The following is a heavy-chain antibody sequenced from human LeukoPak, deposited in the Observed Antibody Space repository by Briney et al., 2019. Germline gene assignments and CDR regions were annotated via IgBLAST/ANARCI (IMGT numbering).Heavy chain of an antibody. V-gene: IGHV4-31*03. D-gene: IGHD3-22*01. CDR1: GGSISSGGYY. Sequence: SETLSLTCTVSGGSISSGGYYWSWIRQHPGKGLEWIGYIYYSGSTYYNPSLKSRVTISVDTSKNQFSLKLSSVTAADTAVYYCARSVITMIVFSPPNWFDPWGQGTLVTVSS. CDR2: IYYSGST. CDR3: ARSVITMIVFSPPNWFDP. J-gene: IGHJ5*02.